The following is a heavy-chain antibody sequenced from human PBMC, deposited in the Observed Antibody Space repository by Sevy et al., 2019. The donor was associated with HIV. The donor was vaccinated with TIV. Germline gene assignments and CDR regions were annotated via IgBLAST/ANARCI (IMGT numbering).Heavy chain of an antibody. CDR1: GFTFSSYE. CDR2: ISSSGSTI. Sequence: GGSLRLSCAASGFTFSSYEMNWVRQAPGKGLEWVSYISSSGSTIYYADSVKGRFTISRDNAKNSQYLQMNSLRAEDTAVYYCARDIWFGELISNYGMDVWGQGTTVTVSS. D-gene: IGHD3-10*01. J-gene: IGHJ6*02. V-gene: IGHV3-48*03. CDR3: ARDIWFGELISNYGMDV.